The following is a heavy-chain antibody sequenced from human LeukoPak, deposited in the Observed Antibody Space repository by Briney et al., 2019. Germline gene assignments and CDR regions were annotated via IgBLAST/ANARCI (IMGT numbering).Heavy chain of an antibody. D-gene: IGHD1-26*01. V-gene: IGHV3-21*01. CDR1: GFTFSSYS. CDR2: ISSSSSYI. Sequence: GGSLRLSCAASGFTFSSYSMNWVRQDPGKGLEWVSSISSSSSYIYYADSVKGRFTISRDNSKNTLYLQMNSLRAEDTAVYYCAKDPSAARVGATIFDYWGQGTLVTVSS. CDR3: AKDPSAARVGATIFDY. J-gene: IGHJ4*02.